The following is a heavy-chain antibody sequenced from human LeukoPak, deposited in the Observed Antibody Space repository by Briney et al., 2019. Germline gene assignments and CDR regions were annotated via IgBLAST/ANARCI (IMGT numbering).Heavy chain of an antibody. CDR3: ARGSTGSGTYSTLDY. J-gene: IGHJ4*02. D-gene: IGHD1-26*01. CDR2: ISYDGSNK. Sequence: GRSLRLSCAASGFTFTSYAVHWVRQAPSKGLEWVAVISYDGSNKYYADSVKGRFTISRDNSKNTLYLQMNSLRAEDTAVYYCARGSTGSGTYSTLDYWGQGTLVTVSS. V-gene: IGHV3-30-3*01. CDR1: GFTFTSYA.